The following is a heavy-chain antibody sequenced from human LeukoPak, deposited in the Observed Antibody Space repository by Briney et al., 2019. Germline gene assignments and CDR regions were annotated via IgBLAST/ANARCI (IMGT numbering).Heavy chain of an antibody. D-gene: IGHD3-22*01. CDR3: AKAHYDSSGYYYAFDY. J-gene: IGHJ4*02. CDR2: ISGSGGST. CDR1: GFTFSSYA. V-gene: IGHV3-23*01. Sequence: GGSLRLSCAASGFTFSSYAMSWVRQVPGKGLEWVSAISGSGGSTYYADSVKGRFTISRDNSKDTLYLQMNSLRAEDTAVYYCAKAHYDSSGYYYAFDYWGQGTLVTVSS.